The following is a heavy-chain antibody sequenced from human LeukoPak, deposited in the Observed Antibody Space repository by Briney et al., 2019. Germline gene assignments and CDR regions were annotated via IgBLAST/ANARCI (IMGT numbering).Heavy chain of an antibody. CDR2: ISYDGSNK. J-gene: IGHJ3*02. CDR1: GLTFSSYA. V-gene: IGHV3-30-3*01. CDR3: ARRDSSSWYEDAFDI. D-gene: IGHD6-13*01. Sequence: PGRSLRLSCAASGLTFSSYAMHCVRQAPGKGLEWVAVISYDGSNKYYADSVKGRFTISRDNSKNTLYLQMNSLRAEDTAVYYCARRDSSSWYEDAFDIWGQGTMVTVSS.